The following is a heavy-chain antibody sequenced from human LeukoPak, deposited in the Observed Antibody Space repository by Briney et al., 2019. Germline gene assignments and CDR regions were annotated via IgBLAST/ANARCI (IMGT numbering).Heavy chain of an antibody. D-gene: IGHD6-13*01. V-gene: IGHV3-33*06. Sequence: GGSLRLSCAASGLTFSSYGMHWVRQAPGKGLVWVAVIWYDGSNKYYADSVKGRFTISRDNSKNTLYLQMNSLRAEDTAVYYCAKGSRVSGDFDYWGQGTLVTVSS. CDR3: AKGSRVSGDFDY. J-gene: IGHJ4*02. CDR1: GLTFSSYG. CDR2: IWYDGSNK.